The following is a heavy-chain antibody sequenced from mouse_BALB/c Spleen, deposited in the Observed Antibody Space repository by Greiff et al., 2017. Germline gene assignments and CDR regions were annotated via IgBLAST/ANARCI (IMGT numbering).Heavy chain of an antibody. V-gene: IGHV10-1*02. CDR3: VRTGLYGYYAMDY. D-gene: IGHD1-1*01. J-gene: IGHJ4*01. CDR2: IRSKSNNYAT. CDR1: GFTFNTYA. Sequence: EVQLQESGGGLVQPKGSLKLSCAASGFTFNTYAMNWVRQAPGKGLEWVARIRSKSNNYATYYADSVKDRFTISRDDSQSMLYLQMNNLKTEDTAMYYCVRTGLYGYYAMDYWGQGTSVTVSS.